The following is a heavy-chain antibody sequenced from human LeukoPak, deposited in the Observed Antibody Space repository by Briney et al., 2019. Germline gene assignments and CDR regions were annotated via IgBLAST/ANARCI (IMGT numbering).Heavy chain of an antibody. D-gene: IGHD2-2*01. CDR3: ARTLTTQLPTGWFDP. V-gene: IGHV1-18*01. CDR1: GYTFTSYG. CDR2: ISAYNGNT. Sequence: ASVKVSCKASGYTFTSYGISWVRQAPGQGLEWMGWISAYNGNTNYAQKLQGRVTMTTDTSTSTAYMELSSLRSEDTAVYYCARTLTTQLPTGWFDPWGQGTLVTVSS. J-gene: IGHJ5*02.